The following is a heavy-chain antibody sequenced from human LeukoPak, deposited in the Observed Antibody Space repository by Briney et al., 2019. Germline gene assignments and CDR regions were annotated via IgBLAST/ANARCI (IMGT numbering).Heavy chain of an antibody. CDR1: GYTFTGYY. D-gene: IGHD6-13*01. CDR2: INPNTGGT. Sequence: GASVKVSCKASGYTFTGYYMHWVRQAPGQGLEWMGWINPNTGGTNYAQKFQDRVTMTRDTSISTAYMELTSLRFDDTAVYYCARVRIAGGYSSSWLYYFDYWGQGTLVTVSS. J-gene: IGHJ4*02. CDR3: ARVRIAGGYSSSWLYYFDY. V-gene: IGHV1-2*02.